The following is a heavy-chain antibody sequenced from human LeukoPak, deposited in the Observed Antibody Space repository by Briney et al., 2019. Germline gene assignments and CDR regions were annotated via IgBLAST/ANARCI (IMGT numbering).Heavy chain of an antibody. CDR3: SGIVVVPAAPLYYYYGMDV. V-gene: IGHV4-31*03. CDR2: IYYSGST. Sequence: SQTLSLTSTVSGGSISSGGYYWSWIRQHPGKGLEWIGYIYYSGSTYYNPSLKSRVTISVDTSKNQFSLKLSSVTAADTAVYYCSGIVVVPAAPLYYYYGMDVWGQGTTVTVSS. J-gene: IGHJ6*02. D-gene: IGHD2-2*01. CDR1: GGSISSGGYY.